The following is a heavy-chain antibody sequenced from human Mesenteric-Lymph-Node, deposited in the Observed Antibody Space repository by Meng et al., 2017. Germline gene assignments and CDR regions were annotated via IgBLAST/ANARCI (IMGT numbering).Heavy chain of an antibody. CDR2: INHSGST. D-gene: IGHD2-2*01. V-gene: IGHV4-34*01. CDR3: ARGELLWDY. Sequence: QQWGSGLLKPSETLSLTCAVYGGSFSGYYWSWIRQPPGKGLEWIGEINHSGSTNYNPSLKSRVTISVDTSKNQFSLKLSSVTAADTAVYFCARGELLWDYWGQGTLVTVSS. J-gene: IGHJ4*02. CDR1: GGSFSGYY.